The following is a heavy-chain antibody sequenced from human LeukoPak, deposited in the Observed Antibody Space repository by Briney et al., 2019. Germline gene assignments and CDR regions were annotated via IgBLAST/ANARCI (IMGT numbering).Heavy chain of an antibody. CDR1: GFTVSSNY. J-gene: IGHJ3*02. CDR2: IYSGGST. CDR3: AKSVGYGANTDDAFDI. Sequence: GGSLRLSCAASGFTVSSNYMSWVRQAPGKGLEWVSVIYSGGSTYYADSVKGRFTISRDNSKNTLYLQMNSLRAEDTAVYYCAKSVGYGANTDDAFDIWGQGTMVTVSS. D-gene: IGHD4-17*01. V-gene: IGHV3-53*01.